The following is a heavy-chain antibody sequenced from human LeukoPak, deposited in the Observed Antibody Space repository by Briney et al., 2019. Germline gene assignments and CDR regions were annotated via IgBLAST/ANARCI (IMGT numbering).Heavy chain of an antibody. CDR3: ARHAWSSSGRYVDY. J-gene: IGHJ4*02. V-gene: IGHV4-59*08. CDR1: GGSISSYY. CDR2: IYYSGST. Sequence: PSETLSLTCTVSGGSISSYYWSWIRQPPGKGLEWIGYIYYSGSTNYNPSLKSRVTISVDTSKNQFSLKLSSVTAADTAVYYCARHAWSSSGRYVDYWGQGTLVTVSS. D-gene: IGHD6-19*01.